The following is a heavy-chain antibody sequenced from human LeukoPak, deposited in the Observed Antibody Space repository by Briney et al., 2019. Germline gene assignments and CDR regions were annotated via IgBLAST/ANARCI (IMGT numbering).Heavy chain of an antibody. CDR1: GGSVSSGSYY. V-gene: IGHV4-61*01. D-gene: IGHD5-12*01. Sequence: SETLSLTCSVSGGSVSSGSYYWSWIRQPPGKGLEWIGYIYYSGSTNYNPSLKSRVTISVDTFKNQFSLKLSSVTAADTAVYYCARDIGGYTSVGILDYWGQGTLVTVSS. CDR3: ARDIGGYTSVGILDY. CDR2: IYYSGST. J-gene: IGHJ4*02.